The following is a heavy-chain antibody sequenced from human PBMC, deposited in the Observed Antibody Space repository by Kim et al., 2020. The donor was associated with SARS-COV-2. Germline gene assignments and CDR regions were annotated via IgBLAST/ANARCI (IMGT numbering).Heavy chain of an antibody. D-gene: IGHD5-12*01. CDR2: INAGNGNT. V-gene: IGHV1-3*01. CDR1: GYTFTSYA. J-gene: IGHJ4*02. Sequence: ASVKVSCKASGYTFTSYAMHWVRQAPGQRLEWMGWINAGNGNTKYSQKFQGRVTITRDTSASTAYMELSSLRSEDTAVYYCARSRTFIVATMRGPFDYWGQGTLVTVAS. CDR3: ARSRTFIVATMRGPFDY.